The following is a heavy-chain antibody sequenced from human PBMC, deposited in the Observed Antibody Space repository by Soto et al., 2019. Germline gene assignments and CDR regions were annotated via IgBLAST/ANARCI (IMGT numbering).Heavy chain of an antibody. Sequence: ASVKVSCKASGYTFTGYYMHWVRQAPGQGLEWMGWINPNSGGTNYAQKFQGRVTMTRDTSISTAYMELSRLRSDDTAVYYCARARRIAADYYGMDVWGQGTTVTVSS. D-gene: IGHD6-13*01. CDR3: ARARRIAADYYGMDV. CDR1: GYTFTGYY. V-gene: IGHV1-2*02. J-gene: IGHJ6*02. CDR2: INPNSGGT.